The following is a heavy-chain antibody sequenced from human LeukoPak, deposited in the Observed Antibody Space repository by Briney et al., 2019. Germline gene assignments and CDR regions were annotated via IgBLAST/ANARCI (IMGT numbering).Heavy chain of an antibody. CDR1: GGSISSYY. CDR2: IYTSGST. J-gene: IGHJ6*03. CDR3: ASLPSSGHYYYYYMDV. D-gene: IGHD6-19*01. Sequence: SETLSLTCTVSGGSISSYYWSWIRQPAGKGLECIGRIYTSGSTNYNPSLKSRVTMSVDTSKNQFSLKLSSVTAADTAVYYCASLPSSGHYYYYYMDVWGKGTTVTVSS. V-gene: IGHV4-4*07.